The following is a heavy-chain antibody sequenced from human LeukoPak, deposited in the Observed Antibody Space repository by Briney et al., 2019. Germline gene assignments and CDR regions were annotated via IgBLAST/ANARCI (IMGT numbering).Heavy chain of an antibody. D-gene: IGHD3-3*01. CDR3: ARDHGVGYFDY. CDR1: GFTFSSYW. V-gene: IGHV3-74*01. J-gene: IGHJ4*02. Sequence: PGGSLRLSCAASGFTFSSYWMHWVRQAPGKGLVWVSRINSDGSGTSYADSVKGRFTISRDNAKNTLYLQMNSLRAEDTAVYYCARDHGVGYFDYWGQGTLVTVSS. CDR2: INSDGSGT.